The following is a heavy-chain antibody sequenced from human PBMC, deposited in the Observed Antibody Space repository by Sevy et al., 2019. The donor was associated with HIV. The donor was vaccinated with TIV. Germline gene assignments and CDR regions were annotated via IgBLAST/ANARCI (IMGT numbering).Heavy chain of an antibody. CDR1: RFSLSSYW. V-gene: IGHV3-7*04. J-gene: IGHJ6*02. Sequence: GGSLRLSCAASRFSLSSYWMSWVRQAPGKGLEWVANIKQDGSEKYYVDSVKGRFTISRDNAKDSLYLQMNSLKAEDTAVYYCARVQQWLANYFYYYGMDVWGQGTTVTVSS. CDR2: IKQDGSEK. CDR3: ARVQQWLANYFYYYGMDV. D-gene: IGHD6-19*01.